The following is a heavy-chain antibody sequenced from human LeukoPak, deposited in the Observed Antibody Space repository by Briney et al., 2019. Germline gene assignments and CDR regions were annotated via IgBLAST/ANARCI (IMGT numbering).Heavy chain of an antibody. V-gene: IGHV4-34*01. Sequence: SETLSLTCAVYGGSITGYYWSWIRQTPGRGLEWVGENHYTGATSYNPSLKSRATISTDTSKNQFSLRLSSVTAADTAVYYCARGNILTGYCFDFWGQGALVTVSS. J-gene: IGHJ4*02. CDR1: GGSITGYY. D-gene: IGHD3-9*01. CDR2: NHYTGAT. CDR3: ARGNILTGYCFDF.